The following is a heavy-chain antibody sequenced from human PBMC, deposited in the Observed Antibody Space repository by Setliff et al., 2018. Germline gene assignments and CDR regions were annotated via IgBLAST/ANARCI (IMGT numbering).Heavy chain of an antibody. D-gene: IGHD5-18*01. V-gene: IGHV5-51*01. CDR3: ARRNTAMVYGFDI. J-gene: IGHJ3*02. CDR2: IYPGDSDT. Sequence: GESLKISCKASDYSFTTYWIGWVRQMPGKGLEWMGIIYPGDSDTRYSPSFQGQVTISADKSINTAYLQWSSLKASDTAMYYCARRNTAMVYGFDIWGQGTMVTVSS. CDR1: DYSFTTYW.